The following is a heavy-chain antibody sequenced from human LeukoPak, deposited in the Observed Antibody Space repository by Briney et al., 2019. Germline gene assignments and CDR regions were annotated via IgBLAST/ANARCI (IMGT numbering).Heavy chain of an antibody. D-gene: IGHD4-17*01. CDR1: GDSLNGYY. Sequence: SETLSLTCTVSGDSLNGYYWGWIRQPAGKGLEWIGRIFTSGITKTSPSLRGRVTMSIDTSKNQFSLKLSSVTAADTAVYYCARVDGDYGKGFDPWGQGTLVTVSS. CDR2: IFTSGIT. J-gene: IGHJ5*02. CDR3: ARVDGDYGKGFDP. V-gene: IGHV4-4*07.